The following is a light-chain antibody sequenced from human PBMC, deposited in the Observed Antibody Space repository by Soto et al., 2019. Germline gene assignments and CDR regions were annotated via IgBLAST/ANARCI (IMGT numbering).Light chain of an antibody. CDR3: QQRSKWPPPLT. CDR2: DAS. V-gene: IGKV3-11*01. J-gene: IGKJ4*01. Sequence: EIVLTQSPATLSLSPGERATLSCRASQSVSSYLAWYQQKPGQAPRLLIYDASNRATGIPARFSGSGSGTDFTLTISSLEPEDFAVYYCQQRSKWPPPLTFGGGTKVEIK. CDR1: QSVSSY.